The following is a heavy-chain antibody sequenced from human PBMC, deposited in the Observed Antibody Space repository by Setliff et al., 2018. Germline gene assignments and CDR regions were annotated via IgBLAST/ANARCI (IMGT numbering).Heavy chain of an antibody. CDR2: ISPRSIYI. J-gene: IGHJ3*02. Sequence: GESLKISCAASGFTFSIYSMHWVRQAPGKGLEWVSSISPRSIYIYYADSVKGRFTISRDNAKNSLYLQLNSLGAEDTAVYYRARSPANGGHDAFDIWGQGTMVTVSS. CDR3: ARSPANGGHDAFDI. CDR1: GFTFSIYS. D-gene: IGHD6-25*01. V-gene: IGHV3-21*01.